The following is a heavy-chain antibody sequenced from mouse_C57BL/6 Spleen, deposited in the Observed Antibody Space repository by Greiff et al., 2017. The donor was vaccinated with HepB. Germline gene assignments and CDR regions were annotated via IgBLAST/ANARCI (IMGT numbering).Heavy chain of an antibody. CDR1: GYTFTSYG. V-gene: IGHV1-7*01. J-gene: IGHJ3*01. CDR3: ATYGSSEGWFAY. Sequence: QVQLQQSGAELAKPGASGKLSCKASGYTFTSYGMHWVKQRPGQGLEWIGYINPSSGYTKYNQKFKDKATLTADKSSSTAYMQLSSLTYEDSAVYYCATYGSSEGWFAYWGQGTLVTVSA. D-gene: IGHD1-1*01. CDR2: INPSSGYT.